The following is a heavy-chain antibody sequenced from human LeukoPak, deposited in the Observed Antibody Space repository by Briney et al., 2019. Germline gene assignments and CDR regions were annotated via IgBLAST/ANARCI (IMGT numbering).Heavy chain of an antibody. V-gene: IGHV3-9*01. CDR2: ISWNSGDI. CDR3: AKEYTSGWAYYFGLDV. Sequence: RPGRSLRLSCAASGFTFSSYAMHWVRQAPGKGLEWVSGISWNSGDIVYAESVKGRFIISRDNAKNSLYLQMNSLRTEDTALYYCAKEYTSGWAYYFGLDVWGQGTTVTVSS. J-gene: IGHJ6*02. CDR1: GFTFSSYA. D-gene: IGHD6-19*01.